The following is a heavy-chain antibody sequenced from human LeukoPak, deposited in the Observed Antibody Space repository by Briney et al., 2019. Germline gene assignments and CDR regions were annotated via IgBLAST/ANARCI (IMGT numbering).Heavy chain of an antibody. CDR3: ARGELSYYSDTSGEVHFDY. CDR1: RGTFSSSA. Sequence: GASVKVSCKASRGTFSSSALNWVRQAPGQGLEWMGGIIPVFGTPSYAQKFLGRVTITTDESTSTAYMELSSLRSEDTAVYYCARGELSYYSDTSGEVHFDYWGQGILVTVSS. V-gene: IGHV1-69*05. CDR2: IIPVFGTP. D-gene: IGHD3-22*01. J-gene: IGHJ4*02.